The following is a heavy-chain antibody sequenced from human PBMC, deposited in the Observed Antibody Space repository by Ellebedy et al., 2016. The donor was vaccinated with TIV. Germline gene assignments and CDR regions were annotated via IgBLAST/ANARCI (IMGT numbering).Heavy chain of an antibody. J-gene: IGHJ4*02. D-gene: IGHD3-3*01. CDR1: GGSISSGGYY. V-gene: IGHV4-31*03. CDR2: IYYSGST. CDR3: ARLTRTIFGVVQNIDY. Sequence: MPSETLSLTCTVSGGSISSGGYYWSLIRQHPGKGLEWIGYIYYSGSTYYNPSLKSRVTISVDTSKNQFSLKLSSVTAADTAVYYCARLTRTIFGVVQNIDYWGQGTLVTVSS.